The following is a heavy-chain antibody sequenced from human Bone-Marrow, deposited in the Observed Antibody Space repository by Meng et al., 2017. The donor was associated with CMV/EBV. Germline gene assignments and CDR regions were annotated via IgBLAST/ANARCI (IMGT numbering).Heavy chain of an antibody. V-gene: IGHV1-18*01. CDR3: ARQLLRPHRYFDY. J-gene: IGHJ4*02. Sequence: ASVKVSCKASGYTFTSYGISWVRQAPGQGLEWMGWISAYNGNTNYAQKLQGRVTMTRDTSTSTVYMELSSLRSEDTAVYYCARQLLRPHRYFDYWGQGTLVTVSS. D-gene: IGHD3-16*01. CDR2: ISAYNGNT. CDR1: GYTFTSYG.